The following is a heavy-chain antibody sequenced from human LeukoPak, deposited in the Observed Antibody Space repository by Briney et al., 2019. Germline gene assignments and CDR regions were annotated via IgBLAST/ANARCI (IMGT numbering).Heavy chain of an antibody. CDR2: IYSGGST. CDR1: GFTVSSNY. Sequence: GGSLRLSCAASGFTVSSNYMNWVRQAPGKGLEWVSVIYSGGSTYYADSVKGRFFISKDNTRDSLSLQMTSLSAEDTAMYYCATLHFYAMGVWGQGTTVTVSS. V-gene: IGHV3-53*01. J-gene: IGHJ6*01. CDR3: ATLHFYAMGV.